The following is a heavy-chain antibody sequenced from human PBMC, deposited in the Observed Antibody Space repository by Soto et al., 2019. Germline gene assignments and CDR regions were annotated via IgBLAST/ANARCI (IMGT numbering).Heavy chain of an antibody. D-gene: IGHD6-13*01. Sequence: GGSLRLSCAASGFTFSSYGMHWVRQAPGKGLEWVAVIWYDGSNKYYADSVKGRFTISRDNSKNTLYLQMNSLRAEDTAVYYCARGLRAAAGTEDGYFQHWGQGTLVTVSS. CDR2: IWYDGSNK. CDR3: ARGLRAAAGTEDGYFQH. CDR1: GFTFSSYG. J-gene: IGHJ1*01. V-gene: IGHV3-33*01.